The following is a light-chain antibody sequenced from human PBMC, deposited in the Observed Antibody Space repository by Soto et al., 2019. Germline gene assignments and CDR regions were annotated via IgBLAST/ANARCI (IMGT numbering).Light chain of an antibody. J-gene: IGLJ1*01. CDR1: VLTKKF. V-gene: IGLV3-27*01. CDR3: YSATDDHYV. Sequence: SYELTQPSSVSVSPGQTANITCSGDVLTKKFARWFQQRPGQAPLLLIYRDTVRPSGIPERFSGSSSGTTVTLTISGAQLEDEADYYSYSATDDHYVFGAGTKVTVL. CDR2: RDT.